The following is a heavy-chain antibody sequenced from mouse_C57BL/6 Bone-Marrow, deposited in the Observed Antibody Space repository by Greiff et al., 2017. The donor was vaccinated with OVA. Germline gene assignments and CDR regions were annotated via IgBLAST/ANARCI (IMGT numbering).Heavy chain of an antibody. J-gene: IGHJ4*01. CDR2: INPGSGGT. CDR1: GYAFTNYL. Sequence: QVQLQQSGAELVRPGTSVKVSCKASGYAFTNYLIEWVKQRPGQGLEWIGVINPGSGGTNYNEKFKGKATLTADKSSSTAYMQLSSLTSEDSAVYFCASLLWGITDYYAMDYWGQGTSVTVSS. V-gene: IGHV1-54*01. D-gene: IGHD2-10*01. CDR3: ASLLWGITDYYAMDY.